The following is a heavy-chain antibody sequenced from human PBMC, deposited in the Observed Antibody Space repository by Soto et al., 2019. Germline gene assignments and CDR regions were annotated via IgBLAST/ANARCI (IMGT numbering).Heavy chain of an antibody. CDR2: IIPIFGTA. V-gene: IGHV1-69*05. CDR3: ATTYPEYCSSTSCYEALSYAMHV. CDR1: GCTFSSYA. D-gene: IGHD2-2*01. J-gene: IGHJ6*02. Sequence: SVKVSCKSSGCTFSSYAISWVRQAPGQGLEWMGGIIPIFGTANYAQKLQGRVTMTRDTSTGTVYMELSSLRSEDTAIYYCATTYPEYCSSTSCYEALSYAMHVWGQGTTVTVSS.